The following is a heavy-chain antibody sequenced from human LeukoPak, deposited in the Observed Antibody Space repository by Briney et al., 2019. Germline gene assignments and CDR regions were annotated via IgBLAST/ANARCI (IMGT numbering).Heavy chain of an antibody. CDR1: GYTFTGYY. Sequence: HGASVKVSCKASGYTFTGYYMHWVRQAPGQGLEWMGRINPNSGGTNYAQKFQGRVTMTRDTSISTAYMELSRLRSDDTAVYYCARDGSRGYVFDPWGQGTLVTVSS. CDR2: INPNSGGT. J-gene: IGHJ5*02. CDR3: ARDGSRGYVFDP. V-gene: IGHV1-2*06. D-gene: IGHD3-22*01.